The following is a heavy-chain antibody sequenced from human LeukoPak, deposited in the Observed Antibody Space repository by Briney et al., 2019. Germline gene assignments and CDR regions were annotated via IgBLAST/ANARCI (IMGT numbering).Heavy chain of an antibody. Sequence: SETLSLTCAVYGGSFSGYYWSWIRQPPGKGLEWIGEINHSGSTNYNPSLKSRVAISVDTSKNQFSLKLSSVTAADTAVYYCARGPIAADYWGQGTLVTVSS. CDR3: ARGPIAADY. J-gene: IGHJ4*02. V-gene: IGHV4-34*01. CDR1: GGSFSGYY. CDR2: INHSGST. D-gene: IGHD6-13*01.